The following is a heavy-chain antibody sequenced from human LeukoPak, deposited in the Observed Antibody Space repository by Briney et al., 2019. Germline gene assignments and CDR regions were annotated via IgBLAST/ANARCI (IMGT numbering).Heavy chain of an antibody. CDR3: TRGPTHQWLYYGMDV. D-gene: IGHD5-24*01. CDR2: IRSKSYGGTT. V-gene: IGHV3-49*04. J-gene: IGHJ6*02. CDR1: GFTFDDHA. Sequence: GRSPRLSCTTSGFTFDDHAMSWVRQAPGKGLEWVGFIRSKSYGGTTEYAASVKGRFTISRDDSKSIAYLQMDSLKTDDTAMYYCTRGPTHQWLYYGMDVWGQGTTVTVSS.